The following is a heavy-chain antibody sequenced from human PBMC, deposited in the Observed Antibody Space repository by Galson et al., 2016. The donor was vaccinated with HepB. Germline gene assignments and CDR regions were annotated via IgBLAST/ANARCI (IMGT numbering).Heavy chain of an antibody. Sequence: SLRLSCAASDFSFRSYAMAWVRPAPGKGLEWVSTITGGAGTTFYADSVKGRFSISRDNSKNTLHLQITGLRAEDTAVYYCARAAGGVMGSYYFDYWGQGTLVTVSS. CDR3: ARAAGGVMGSYYFDY. D-gene: IGHD3-16*01. CDR2: ITGGAGTT. V-gene: IGHV3-23*01. CDR1: DFSFRSYA. J-gene: IGHJ4*02.